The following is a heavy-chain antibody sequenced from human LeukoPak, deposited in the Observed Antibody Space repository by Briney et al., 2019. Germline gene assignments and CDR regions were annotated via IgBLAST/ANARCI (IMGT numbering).Heavy chain of an antibody. Sequence: SETLSLTCAVYGGSFSGYYWSWIRQPPGKGLEWIGEINHSGGTNYNPSLKSRVTISVDTSKNQFSLKLSSVTAADTAVYYCARGRGYGDYHHWGQGTLVTVSS. J-gene: IGHJ1*01. CDR3: ARGRGYGDYHH. CDR1: GGSFSGYY. CDR2: INHSGGT. V-gene: IGHV4-34*01. D-gene: IGHD4-17*01.